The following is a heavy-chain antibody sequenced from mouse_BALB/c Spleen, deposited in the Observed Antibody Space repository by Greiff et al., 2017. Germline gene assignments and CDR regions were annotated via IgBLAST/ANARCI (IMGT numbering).Heavy chain of an antibody. CDR3: ASRPGYGNLYAMDY. CDR1: GFSLTSYG. D-gene: IGHD2-10*02. J-gene: IGHJ4*01. V-gene: IGHV2-2*02. CDR2: IWSGGST. Sequence: QVQLQQSGPGLVQPSQSLSITCTVSGFSLTSYGVHWVRQSPGKGLEWLGVIWSGGSTDYNAAFISRLSISKDNSKSQVFFKMNSLQANDTAIYYCASRPGYGNLYAMDYWGQGTSVTVSS.